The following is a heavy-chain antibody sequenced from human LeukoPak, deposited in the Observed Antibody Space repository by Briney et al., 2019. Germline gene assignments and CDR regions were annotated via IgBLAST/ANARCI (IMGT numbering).Heavy chain of an antibody. Sequence: ASVKVSCKASGYTFTGYYMHWVRQAPGQGLEWMGWINPNSGGTNYAQKFQGRVTMTRDTSISTAYMELSRLRSDDTAVYYCARESADYYDSSGYPNWFDPWGQGTLVIVSS. J-gene: IGHJ5*02. CDR2: INPNSGGT. CDR1: GYTFTGYY. CDR3: ARESADYYDSSGYPNWFDP. V-gene: IGHV1-2*02. D-gene: IGHD3-22*01.